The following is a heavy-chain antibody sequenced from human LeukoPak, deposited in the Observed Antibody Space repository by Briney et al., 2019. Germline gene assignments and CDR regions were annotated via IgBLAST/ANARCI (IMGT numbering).Heavy chain of an antibody. V-gene: IGHV3-33*01. Sequence: GGSLRLSCAASGFTFSSYGMHWVRQAPGKGLEWVAVIWYDGSNKYYADSVKGRFTISRDNSKNTLYVQMNSLRAEDTAVYYCAREPMARYYDSSGYFDYWGQGTLVTVSS. J-gene: IGHJ4*02. CDR3: AREPMARYYDSSGYFDY. CDR2: IWYDGSNK. D-gene: IGHD3-22*01. CDR1: GFTFSSYG.